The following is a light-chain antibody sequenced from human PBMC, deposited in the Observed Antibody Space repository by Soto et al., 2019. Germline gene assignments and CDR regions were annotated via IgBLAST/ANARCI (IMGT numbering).Light chain of an antibody. Sequence: QSVLTQPPSASGSPGQSVTIFCTGTSSDVGGYHYVSWYQQHPGKAPKLMIYEVSKRPSVVPDRFSGSKSGNTASLTVSGLQAEDEADYYCSSYADTNNLVFGGGTKLTVL. J-gene: IGLJ2*01. CDR1: SSDVGGYHY. CDR2: EVS. V-gene: IGLV2-8*01. CDR3: SSYADTNNLV.